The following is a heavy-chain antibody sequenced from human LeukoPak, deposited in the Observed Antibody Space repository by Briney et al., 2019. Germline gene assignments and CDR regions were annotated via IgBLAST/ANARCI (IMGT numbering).Heavy chain of an antibody. CDR3: ARDDAVAGLYDY. CDR2: IKQDGSEK. J-gene: IGHJ4*02. Sequence: PGGSLRLSCAASGFTFTIYYMSWVRQAPGKGLEGVANIKQDGSEKNYVDSVKGRFTLSRDNAKNSLYLQMNSLRAEDTAVYYCARDDAVAGLYDYWGQGTLVTVSP. CDR1: GFTFTIYY. D-gene: IGHD6-19*01. V-gene: IGHV3-7*01.